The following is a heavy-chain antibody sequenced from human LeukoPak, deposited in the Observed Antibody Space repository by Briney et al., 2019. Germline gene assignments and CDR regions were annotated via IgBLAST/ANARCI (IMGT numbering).Heavy chain of an antibody. J-gene: IGHJ4*02. V-gene: IGHV3-30-3*01. CDR3: AREISTYFDY. CDR2: ISYDGSNK. D-gene: IGHD5/OR15-5a*01. Sequence: GGSLRLSCAASGLTFSSYAMHWVRQAPGKGLEWVAVISYDGSNKYYADSVKGRLTISRDNSKNTLYLQMNSLRPEDTAVYYCAREISTYFDYWGQGTLVTVSS. CDR1: GLTFSSYA.